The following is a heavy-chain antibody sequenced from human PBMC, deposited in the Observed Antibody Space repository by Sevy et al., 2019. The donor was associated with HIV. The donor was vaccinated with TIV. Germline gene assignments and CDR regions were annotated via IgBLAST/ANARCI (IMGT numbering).Heavy chain of an antibody. CDR1: GYTFTSYG. V-gene: IGHV1-18*01. CDR2: ISAYNGNT. J-gene: IGHJ6*02. Sequence: ASVKVSCKASGYTFTSYGISWVRRAPGQGLEWMGWISAYNGNTNYAQKLQGRVTMTTDTSTSTAYMELRSLRSDDTAVYYCARDRGRRGGDYYYYYGMDVWGQGTTVTVSS. CDR3: ARDRGRRGGDYYYYYGMDV. D-gene: IGHD3-16*01.